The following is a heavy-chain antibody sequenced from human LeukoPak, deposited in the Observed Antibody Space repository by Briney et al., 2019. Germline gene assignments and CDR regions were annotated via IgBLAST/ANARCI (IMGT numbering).Heavy chain of an antibody. CDR2: ISSSSSYI. J-gene: IGHJ4*02. CDR3: AREGRVYDSSGYYYV. D-gene: IGHD3-22*01. Sequence: GGSLRLPCAASGFTFSSYSMNWVRQAPGKGLEWVSSISSSSSYIYYADSVKGRFTISRDNAKNSLYLQMNSLRAEDTAVYYCAREGRVYDSSGYYYVWGQGTLVTVSS. CDR1: GFTFSSYS. V-gene: IGHV3-21*01.